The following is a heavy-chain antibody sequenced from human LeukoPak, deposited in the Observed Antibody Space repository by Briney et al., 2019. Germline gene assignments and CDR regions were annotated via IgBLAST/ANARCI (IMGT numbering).Heavy chain of an antibody. V-gene: IGHV1-46*01. CDR2: INPSGGST. J-gene: IGHJ4*02. CDR1: GYTFTRYY. CDR3: VRDYDSSGYFDY. D-gene: IGHD3-22*01. Sequence: AAVNVSCKASGYTFTRYYMHWVRQAPGQGLEWVGIINPSGGSTRYAQKFQGRDNLTRDTPTRTVYMELSSLRSEDTAVYYCVRDYDSSGYFDYWGQGTLVTASS.